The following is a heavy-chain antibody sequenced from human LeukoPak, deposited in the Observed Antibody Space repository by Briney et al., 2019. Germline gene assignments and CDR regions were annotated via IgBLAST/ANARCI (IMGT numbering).Heavy chain of an antibody. D-gene: IGHD4-17*01. Sequence: GGSLRLSCAASGFTFSDARMSWVRQAPGKGLEWVSSISATGTYTYYADSVKGRFTISRDSAKNSLYLQMSSLRAEDTAVYYCARVGAYTDYAPDYGGQGTLVTVSS. J-gene: IGHJ4*02. CDR3: ARVGAYTDYAPDY. CDR2: ISATGTYT. V-gene: IGHV3-21*01. CDR1: GFTFSDAR.